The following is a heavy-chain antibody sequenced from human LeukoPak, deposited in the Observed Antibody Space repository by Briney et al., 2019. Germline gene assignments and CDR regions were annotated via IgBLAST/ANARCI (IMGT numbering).Heavy chain of an antibody. J-gene: IGHJ4*02. CDR1: GFTFSSYG. CDR2: IFYDGSKK. CDR3: ARDRDNNYCDY. V-gene: IGHV3-33*08. Sequence: GGSLRLSCVASGFTFSSYGMHWVRQAPGKGLEWVSFIFYDGSKKYYADSVKGRFTISRDDSKNTLYLQMNTLRVEDTAVYYCARDRDNNYCDYWGQGTLVTVSS. D-gene: IGHD5-24*01.